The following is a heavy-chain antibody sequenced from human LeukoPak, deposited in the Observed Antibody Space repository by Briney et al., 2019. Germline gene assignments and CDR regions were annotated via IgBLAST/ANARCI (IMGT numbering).Heavy chain of an antibody. D-gene: IGHD4-23*01. J-gene: IGHJ4*02. CDR2: IRYDGSNK. CDR3: AKDITRGTSGGY. Sequence: PGRSLRLSCAASGFTFSSYAMHWVRQAPGKGLEWVAFIRYDGSNKYYADSVKGRFTISRDNSKNTLYLQMNSLRAEDTAVYYCAKDITRGTSGGYWGQGTLVTVSS. V-gene: IGHV3-30*02. CDR1: GFTFSSYA.